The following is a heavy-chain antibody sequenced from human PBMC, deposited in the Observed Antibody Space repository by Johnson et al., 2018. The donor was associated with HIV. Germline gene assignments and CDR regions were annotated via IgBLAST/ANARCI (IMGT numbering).Heavy chain of an antibody. CDR3: AAYYDFWSGSYTSGFDI. CDR2: ISGSGGST. Sequence: VQLVEYGGGLVQTGGSLRLSCAASEFAFSSYDMHWVRQAPGKGLVWVSAISGSGGSTYYADSVKGRFTISRDNSKNTVFLQMNSLRPEDTAMYYCAAYYDFWSGSYTSGFDIWGQGTMVTVSS. CDR1: EFAFSSYD. V-gene: IGHV3-23*04. J-gene: IGHJ3*02. D-gene: IGHD3-3*01.